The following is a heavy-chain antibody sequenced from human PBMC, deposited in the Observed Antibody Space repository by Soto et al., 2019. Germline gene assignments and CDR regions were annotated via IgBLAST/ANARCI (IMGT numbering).Heavy chain of an antibody. CDR3: ASYRGALYFES. J-gene: IGHJ4*02. CDR1: GASISSGGYA. CDR2: VFHSGT. V-gene: IGHV4-30-2*02. D-gene: IGHD3-10*01. Sequence: PSETLSLTSVVSGASISSGGYAWNWIRQPPGKDLEWIGYVFHSGTDYNPSLGGRVSMSVETSKSQFSLKLTSVTVADTAVYYCASYRGALYFESWGPGILVTVSS.